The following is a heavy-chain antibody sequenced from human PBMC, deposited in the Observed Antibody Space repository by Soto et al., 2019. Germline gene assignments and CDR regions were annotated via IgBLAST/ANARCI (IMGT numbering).Heavy chain of an antibody. CDR3: AREVRFLEWLSLNLFDP. D-gene: IGHD3-3*01. V-gene: IGHV3-48*02. J-gene: IGHJ5*02. CDR1: GFTFSSYS. Sequence: GGSLRLSCAASGFTFSSYSMNWVRQAPGKGLEWVSYISSSSSTIYYADSVKGRFTISRDNAKNSLYLQMNSLRDEDTAVYYCAREVRFLEWLSLNLFDPWGQGTLVTVSS. CDR2: ISSSSSTI.